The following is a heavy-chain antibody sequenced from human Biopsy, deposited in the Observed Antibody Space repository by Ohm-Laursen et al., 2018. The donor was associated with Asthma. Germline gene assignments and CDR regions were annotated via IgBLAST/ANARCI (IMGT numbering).Heavy chain of an antibody. D-gene: IGHD4-11*01. CDR2: ITGSGSTI. CDR1: GFTFSSYA. CDR3: ALKYRNSVFPEYGMDV. J-gene: IGHJ6*02. V-gene: IGHV3-48*02. Sequence: SLRLSCAASGFTFSSYAFNWVRQAPGKGLEWVSYITGSGSTIYYADSVKGRFTLSRDNAKNSLYLQMNSLRDEDTAVYYCALKYRNSVFPEYGMDVWGRGTTVTVSS.